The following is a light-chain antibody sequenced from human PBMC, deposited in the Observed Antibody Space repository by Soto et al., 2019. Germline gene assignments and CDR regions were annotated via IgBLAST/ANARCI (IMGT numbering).Light chain of an antibody. CDR2: DAS. J-gene: IGKJ5*01. V-gene: IGKV3-20*01. CDR1: QSVRSER. Sequence: EIVLTQSPDTLSLSPGERATLSCRASQSVRSERLAWYQQKRGQAPTLLIFDASSRASGTPERFSGSGSGTDFTLTISRLEPEDFALYYCQQYVVGSTLTFGRGTRLEIK. CDR3: QQYVVGSTLT.